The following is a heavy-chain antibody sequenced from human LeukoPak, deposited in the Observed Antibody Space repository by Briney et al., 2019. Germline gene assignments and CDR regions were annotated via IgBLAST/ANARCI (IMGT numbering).Heavy chain of an antibody. CDR2: IYYSGST. Sequence: SETLSLTCTVSGGSISSTGDYWGWIRQPPGKGLEWIGSIYYSGSTNYNPSLKSRVTISVDTSKNQFSLKLSSVTAADTAVYYCASSGGAFDIWGQGTMVTVSS. CDR3: ASSGGAFDI. J-gene: IGHJ3*02. CDR1: GGSISSTGDY. V-gene: IGHV4-39*07. D-gene: IGHD3-10*01.